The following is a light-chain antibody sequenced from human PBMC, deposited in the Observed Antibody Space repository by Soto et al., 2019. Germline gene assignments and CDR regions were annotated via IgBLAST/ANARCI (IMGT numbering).Light chain of an antibody. CDR2: GAS. CDR1: QTVSED. V-gene: IGKV3-15*01. Sequence: EIVMTQSPATLFVSPGERATLSCRASQTVSEDLAWYQQKPGQAPRLLIYGASTSATDIPARFSGGGSVTEFTLTISILQSEDSAIYYCQQYHDWPPITFGPGTKVNI. J-gene: IGKJ3*01. CDR3: QQYHDWPPIT.